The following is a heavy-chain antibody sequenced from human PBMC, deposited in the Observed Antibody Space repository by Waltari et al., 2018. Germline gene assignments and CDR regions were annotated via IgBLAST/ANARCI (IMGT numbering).Heavy chain of an antibody. CDR3: ANHRPGGLGMGV. V-gene: IGHV3-74*01. D-gene: IGHD2-15*01. J-gene: IGHJ6*02. CDR2: IRSDGSGT. CDR1: GFTFSNFW. Sequence: EVQLVESGGGLIQPGGSLSVSCVASGFTFSNFWMHWVREAPGKGLVWVSRIRSDGSGTTYVDSVRGRFTTSRDNTRNTLYLDMNDLRADDTAVYYCANHRPGGLGMGVWGQGTTVTVSS.